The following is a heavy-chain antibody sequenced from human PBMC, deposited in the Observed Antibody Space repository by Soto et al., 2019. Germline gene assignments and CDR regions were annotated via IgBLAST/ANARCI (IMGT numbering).Heavy chain of an antibody. V-gene: IGHV4-30-4*01. Sequence: QVQLQESGPGLVKPSQTLSLTCTVSGGSISSGDYYWSWIRQPPGKGLEWIGYIYYSGSTYYNPSLTSRXXIXVXRSKNQFSLKLSSVTAADSAVYYCAGGSSGWYGLGYWGQGTLVTVSS. D-gene: IGHD6-19*01. CDR1: GGSISSGDYY. CDR2: IYYSGST. J-gene: IGHJ4*02. CDR3: AGGSSGWYGLGY.